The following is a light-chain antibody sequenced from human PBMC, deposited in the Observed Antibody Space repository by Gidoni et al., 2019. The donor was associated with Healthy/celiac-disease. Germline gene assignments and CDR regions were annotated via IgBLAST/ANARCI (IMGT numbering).Light chain of an antibody. CDR3: CSYAGSYTFVV. Sequence: QYDLPQPRSVSGSPGQSVTISCTGTSSDVGGYNYVSWYEQHPGKAPTLMIYDVSKRPSRVPDRFSGSKSGNTASLTISGLQAEDEAEYYCCSYAGSYTFVVFGGGTKLTVL. CDR2: DVS. J-gene: IGLJ2*01. CDR1: SSDVGGYNY. V-gene: IGLV2-11*01.